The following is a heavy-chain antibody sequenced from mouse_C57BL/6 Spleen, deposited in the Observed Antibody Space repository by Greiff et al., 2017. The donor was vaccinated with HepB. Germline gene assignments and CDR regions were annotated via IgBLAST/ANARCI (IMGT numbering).Heavy chain of an antibody. CDR1: GYSFTSYY. J-gene: IGHJ1*03. Sequence: QVQLKESGPELVKPGASVKISCKASGYSFTSYYIHWVKQRPGQGLEWIGWIYPGSGNTKYNEKFKGKATLTADTSSSTAYMQLSSLTSEDSAVYYCARLLGRGYFDVWGTGTTVTVSS. CDR3: ARLLGRGYFDV. D-gene: IGHD4-1*01. CDR2: IYPGSGNT. V-gene: IGHV1-66*01.